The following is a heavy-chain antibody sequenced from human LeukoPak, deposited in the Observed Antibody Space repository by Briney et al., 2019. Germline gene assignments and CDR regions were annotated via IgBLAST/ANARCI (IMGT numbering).Heavy chain of an antibody. CDR2: ISCSSSFT. J-gene: IGHJ4*02. CDR1: GFTFSDYY. Sequence: GGALRLPCAASGFTFSDYYMSWVRQAPGKGLEWVSYISCSSSFTIYADSVKGRFTISRDNAKNSLYLQMNSLRAEDTAVYYCARVTLYGESALDYWGQGALVTVS. V-gene: IGHV3-11*06. CDR3: ARVTLYGESALDY. D-gene: IGHD4-17*01.